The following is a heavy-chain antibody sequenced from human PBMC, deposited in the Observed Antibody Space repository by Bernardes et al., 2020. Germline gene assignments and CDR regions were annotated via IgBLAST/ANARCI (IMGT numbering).Heavy chain of an antibody. CDR1: GFTLSNYW. CDR3: ARANCSGGSCYPFYIDY. Sequence: GGSLRLSCAASGFTLSNYWMHWVRQAPGKGLVWVSRINSDGSSTSYADSAKGRFTISRDNAKNTLYLQMNSLRAEDTAVYYCARANCSGGSCYPFYIDYWGQGTLVTVSS. D-gene: IGHD2-15*01. J-gene: IGHJ4*02. V-gene: IGHV3-74*01. CDR2: INSDGSST.